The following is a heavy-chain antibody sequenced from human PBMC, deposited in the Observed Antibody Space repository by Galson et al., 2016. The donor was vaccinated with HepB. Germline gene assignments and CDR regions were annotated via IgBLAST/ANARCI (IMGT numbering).Heavy chain of an antibody. V-gene: IGHV3-13*01. CDR2: IGTDGET. D-gene: IGHD5-12*01. J-gene: IGHJ6*02. Sequence: SLRLSCAASGFTFSSYDMHWVRQTTGEGLEWVSVIGTDGETYYPGSVKGRFTISRDNAKNSLYLQMNSLRADDTAVYYCAREGGATSGHDFLYGMDVWGQGTTVTVSS. CDR3: AREGGATSGHDFLYGMDV. CDR1: GFTFSSYD.